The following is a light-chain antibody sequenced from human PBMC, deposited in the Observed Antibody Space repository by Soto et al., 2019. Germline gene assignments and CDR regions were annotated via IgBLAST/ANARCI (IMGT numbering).Light chain of an antibody. CDR2: AAS. CDR3: QQSYRLPLT. Sequence: DIQMTQSTSSLSASVGDRVTITCRASQSISSYLNWYEQKPGKAPNLLIYAASTLQSGVPSRFRGSGSGTEFTLTIDSLQPEDFATYFCQQSYRLPLTFGGGTKVDI. CDR1: QSISSY. V-gene: IGKV1-39*01. J-gene: IGKJ4*01.